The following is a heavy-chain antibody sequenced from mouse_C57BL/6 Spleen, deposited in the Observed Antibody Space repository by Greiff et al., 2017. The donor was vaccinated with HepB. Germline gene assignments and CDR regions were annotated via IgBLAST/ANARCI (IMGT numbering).Heavy chain of an antibody. CDR2: IYPSDSET. V-gene: IGHV1-61*01. CDR1: GYTFTSYW. Sequence: QVQLQQPGAELVRPGSSVKLSCKASGYTFTSYWMDWVKQRPGQGLEWIGNIYPSDSETHYNQKFKDKATLTVDKSSSTAYMQLSSLTSEDSAVYYCAREGGLDYDGAWCAYWGQGTLVTVSA. D-gene: IGHD2-4*01. CDR3: AREGGLDYDGAWCAY. J-gene: IGHJ3*01.